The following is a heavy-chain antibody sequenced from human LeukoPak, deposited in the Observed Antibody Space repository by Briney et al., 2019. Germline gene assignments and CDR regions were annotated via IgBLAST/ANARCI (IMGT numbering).Heavy chain of an antibody. J-gene: IGHJ4*02. D-gene: IGHD5-18*01. V-gene: IGHV4-59*01. CDR2: IYYSGST. Sequence: SETLSLTCTVSGGSISSYYWSWIRQPPGKGLGWIGYIYYSGSTNYNPSLKSRVTISVDTSKHEISLRLSSVTAADTAVYYCARGFSYPSDWGQGTLVTVSS. CDR3: ARGFSYPSD. CDR1: GGSISSYY.